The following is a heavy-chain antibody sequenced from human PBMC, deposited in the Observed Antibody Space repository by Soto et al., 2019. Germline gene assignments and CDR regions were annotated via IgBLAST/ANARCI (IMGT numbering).Heavy chain of an antibody. Sequence: QVQLVQSGAEVKKPGSSVKVSCRASGGTPTSYTIIWVRQAPGQGLEWMGGVIPIFQTTNYAQKFRGRFRITAVKSTSTAYMELTSLRFEDTAIYYCAGFGYSKSYAYWGQGTQVTVSS. CDR1: GGTPTSYT. CDR2: VIPIFQTT. CDR3: AGFGYSKSYAY. J-gene: IGHJ4*02. V-gene: IGHV1-69*06. D-gene: IGHD1-26*01.